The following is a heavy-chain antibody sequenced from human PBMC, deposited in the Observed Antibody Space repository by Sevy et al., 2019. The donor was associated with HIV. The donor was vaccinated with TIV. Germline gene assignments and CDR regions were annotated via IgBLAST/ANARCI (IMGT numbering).Heavy chain of an antibody. D-gene: IGHD6-6*01. CDR1: GFTFSSYA. J-gene: IGHJ6*02. CDR3: AKCLAALPGYYYGVDV. Sequence: GGSLRLSCAASGFTFSSYAMSWVRQAPGKGLEWVSAISGSGGSTYYAYSVKGRFTMSRDNSKNTLYLQMNSLRAEDTAVYYCAKCLAALPGYYYGVDVWGQGTTVTVSS. V-gene: IGHV3-23*01. CDR2: ISGSGGST.